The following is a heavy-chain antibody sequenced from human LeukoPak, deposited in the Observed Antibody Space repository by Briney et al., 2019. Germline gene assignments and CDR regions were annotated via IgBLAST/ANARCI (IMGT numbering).Heavy chain of an antibody. CDR2: INTGNGNT. J-gene: IGHJ4*02. Sequence: ASVKDSCKASGYTFTRNAMHWVRQAPGQRLEWMGWINTGNGNTKYSQKLQDRVTITRDTSANTAHMELSSLRSEDTAVYYCARGYCNSTSCYYFDFWGQGTLVTVSS. CDR1: GYTFTRNA. V-gene: IGHV1-3*04. D-gene: IGHD2-2*01. CDR3: ARGYCNSTSCYYFDF.